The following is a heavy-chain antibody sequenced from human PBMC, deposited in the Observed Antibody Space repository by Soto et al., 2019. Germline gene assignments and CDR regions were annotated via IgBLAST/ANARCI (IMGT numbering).Heavy chain of an antibody. J-gene: IGHJ6*02. D-gene: IGHD4-4*01. V-gene: IGHV1-2*02. Sequence: ASVKVSCKASGYTFTGYYMHWVRQAPGQGLEWMGWINPNSGGTNYAQKFQGRVTMTRDTSISTAYMELSRLRSDDTAVYYCARVVTRDYGMDVWGQGTTVTVSS. CDR1: GYTFTGYY. CDR3: ARVVTRDYGMDV. CDR2: INPNSGGT.